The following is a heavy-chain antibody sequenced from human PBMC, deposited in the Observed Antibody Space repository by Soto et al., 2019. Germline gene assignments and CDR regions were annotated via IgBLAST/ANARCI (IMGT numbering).Heavy chain of an antibody. V-gene: IGHV4-59*02. Sequence: PSETLSLTCAVYGGSVNGYYWSWIRQPPGKGLEWIGYIYYSGSTNYNPSLKSRVTISVDTSKNQFSLSLDSVTAADTAVYFCARAHAPTLPFDYWGQGTLVTVSS. CDR3: ARAHAPTLPFDY. CDR2: IYYSGST. CDR1: GGSVNGYY. J-gene: IGHJ4*01. D-gene: IGHD2-15*01.